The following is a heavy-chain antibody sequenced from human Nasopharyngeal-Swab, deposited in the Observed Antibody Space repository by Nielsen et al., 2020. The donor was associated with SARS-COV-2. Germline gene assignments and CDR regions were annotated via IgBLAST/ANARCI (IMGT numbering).Heavy chain of an antibody. Sequence: GGSLRLSCAASGFTFSSYGMHWVRQAPGKGLEWVAVISYDGSNKYYADSVKGRFTISRDNSKNTLYLQMNSLRAEDTAVYYCARVTVEMATINAFDIWGQGTMVTVSS. CDR1: GFTFSSYG. CDR2: ISYDGSNK. J-gene: IGHJ3*02. D-gene: IGHD5-24*01. CDR3: ARVTVEMATINAFDI. V-gene: IGHV3-30*03.